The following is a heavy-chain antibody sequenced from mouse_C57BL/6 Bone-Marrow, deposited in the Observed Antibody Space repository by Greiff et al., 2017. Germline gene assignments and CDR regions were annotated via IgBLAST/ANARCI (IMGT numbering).Heavy chain of an antibody. CDR1: GYTFTEYT. CDR3: ARHEDYGGSPYAMDY. Sequence: QVQLKESGAELVKPGASVKLSCKASGYTFTEYTIHWVKQRSGQGLEWIGWFYPGSGSTKYNEKFKGKATLTADKSSSTVYMELSRLTSEDSAVYFWARHEDYGGSPYAMDYWGQGTSVTVSS. D-gene: IGHD1-1*01. V-gene: IGHV1-62-2*01. CDR2: FYPGSGST. J-gene: IGHJ4*01.